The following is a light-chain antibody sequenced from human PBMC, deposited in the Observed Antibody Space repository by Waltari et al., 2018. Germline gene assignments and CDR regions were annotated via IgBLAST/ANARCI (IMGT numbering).Light chain of an antibody. Sequence: QSALTQPASVSGSPGQSITISCTGTSSDVGSYNLLSWSQQHPGKAPKPMIYEVSKRPSGVSNRFSGSKSGNTASLTISGLQAEDEADYYCCSYAGSSTFGFGGGTKLTVL. J-gene: IGLJ2*01. CDR2: EVS. V-gene: IGLV2-23*02. CDR1: SSDVGSYNL. CDR3: CSYAGSSTFG.